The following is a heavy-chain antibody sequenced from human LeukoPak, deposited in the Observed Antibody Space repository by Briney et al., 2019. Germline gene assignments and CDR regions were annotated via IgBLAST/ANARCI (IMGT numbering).Heavy chain of an antibody. CDR2: ISSSGGTK. CDR1: GFAFSVYE. D-gene: IGHD6-19*01. Sequence: GGSLRLSCAASGFAFSVYEMYWVRQAPGKGLEWVSYISSSGGTKYYADSVKGRFTISRDSAKNSLYLQMNSLRAEDTAVYYCATLTVASSFDYWGQGTLVTVSS. V-gene: IGHV3-48*03. J-gene: IGHJ4*02. CDR3: ATLTVASSFDY.